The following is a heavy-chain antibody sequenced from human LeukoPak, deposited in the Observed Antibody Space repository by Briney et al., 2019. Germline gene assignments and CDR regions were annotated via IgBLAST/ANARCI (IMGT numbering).Heavy chain of an antibody. D-gene: IGHD6-13*01. J-gene: IGHJ4*02. CDR2: INPNSGGT. CDR1: GNTLTDYY. CDR3: ARIRTREEGMDY. V-gene: IGHV1-2*02. Sequence: ASVKVSCKTSGNTLTDYYMHWVRQAPGQGLEWMGWINPNSGGTTYAQKFQGRVTMTRDTSISTAYMELSRLRSDDTAVYYCARIRTREEGMDYWGQGTLVTVSS.